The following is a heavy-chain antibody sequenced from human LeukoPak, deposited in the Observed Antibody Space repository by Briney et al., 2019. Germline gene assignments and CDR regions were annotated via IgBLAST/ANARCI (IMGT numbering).Heavy chain of an antibody. V-gene: IGHV3-66*02. CDR3: ARELAAAGDY. Sequence: GGSLRLSRAASGFTVSSNYMSWVRQAPGKGLEWVSVIYSGGSTYYADSVKGRFTISRDNSKNTLYLQMNSLRAEDTAVYYCARELAAAGDYWGQGTLVTVSS. J-gene: IGHJ4*02. D-gene: IGHD6-13*01. CDR1: GFTVSSNY. CDR2: IYSGGST.